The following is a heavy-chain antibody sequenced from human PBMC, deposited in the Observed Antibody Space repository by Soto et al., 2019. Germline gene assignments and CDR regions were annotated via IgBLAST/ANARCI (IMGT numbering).Heavy chain of an antibody. Sequence: PSETLSLTCTVSGGSISSYYWSWIRQPPGKGLEWIGYIYYSGSTNYNPSLKSRVTITVDTSKNQFSLKLSSVTAADTAVYYCARDAGYDRVFDYWGQGTLVTVSS. V-gene: IGHV4-59*01. J-gene: IGHJ4*02. CDR2: IYYSGST. CDR1: GGSISSYY. CDR3: ARDAGYDRVFDY. D-gene: IGHD5-12*01.